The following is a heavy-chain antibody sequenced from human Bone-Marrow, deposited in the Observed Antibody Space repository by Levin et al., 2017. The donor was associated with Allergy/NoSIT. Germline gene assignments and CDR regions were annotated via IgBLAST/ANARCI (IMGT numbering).Heavy chain of an antibody. Sequence: GESLKISCAASGFTFSDYYMSWIRQAPGKGLEWVSYISSSSSYTNYADSVKGRFTISRDNAKNSLYLQMNSLRAEDTAVYYCARDSTAAAGTDDAFDIWGQGTMVTVSS. CDR1: GFTFSDYY. CDR2: ISSSSSYT. D-gene: IGHD6-13*01. V-gene: IGHV3-11*05. J-gene: IGHJ3*02. CDR3: ARDSTAAAGTDDAFDI.